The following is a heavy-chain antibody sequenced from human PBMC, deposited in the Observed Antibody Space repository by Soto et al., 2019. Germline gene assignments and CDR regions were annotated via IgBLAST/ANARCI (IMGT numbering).Heavy chain of an antibody. V-gene: IGHV5-51*01. CDR2: IYPGDSVT. J-gene: IGHJ4*02. CDR3: ARQKGELDF. Sequence: EVQLVQSGTEVKKPGESLKISCKGSGYNFSNYWIGWVRQMPGKGLEWMGTIYPGDSVTTYSPSFQGQVTISADKSISPAYVHWSRLKASDSAMYYCARQKGELDFWGQGTLVTVSS. D-gene: IGHD1-26*01. CDR1: GYNFSNYW.